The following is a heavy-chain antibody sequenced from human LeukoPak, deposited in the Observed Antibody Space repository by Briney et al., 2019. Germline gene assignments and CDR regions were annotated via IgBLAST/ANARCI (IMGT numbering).Heavy chain of an antibody. CDR2: IMGRGGST. V-gene: IGHV3-23*01. CDR3: ANLPRRVVVVGREYYFDY. CDR1: GFTFSSYA. Sequence: GGSLRLSCAASGFTFSSYAMSWVRQAPGRGLGWVSPIMGRGGSTYYADSVKGRFTISRDNSKNTLYLQMNSLRAEDTAVYYCANLPRRVVVVGREYYFDYWGQGTLVTVSS. D-gene: IGHD2-15*01. J-gene: IGHJ4*02.